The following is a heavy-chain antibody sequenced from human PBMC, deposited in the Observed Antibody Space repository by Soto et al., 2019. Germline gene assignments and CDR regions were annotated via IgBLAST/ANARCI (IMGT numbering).Heavy chain of an antibody. J-gene: IGHJ6*02. CDR2: IYYSGST. V-gene: IGHV4-39*01. D-gene: IGHD6-13*01. Sequence: PSETLSLTCTVSGGSISSSSYYWGWIRQPPGKGLEWIGSIYYSGSTYYNPSLKSRVTISVDTSKNQFSLKLSSVTAADTAVYYCAIAAAGMGMGGAYYYYSMDVWGQGTTVTVSS. CDR1: GGSISSSSYY. CDR3: AIAAAGMGMGGAYYYYSMDV.